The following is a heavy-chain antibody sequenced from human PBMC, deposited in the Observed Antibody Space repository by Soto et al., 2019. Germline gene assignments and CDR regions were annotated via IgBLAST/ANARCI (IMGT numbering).Heavy chain of an antibody. Sequence: PGESLKISCKGSGYSFTNSWIGWVRQMPGKGLECMGIVYPGDSHTRYSPSFQGQVTISADKSISTAYLQWSSLRASDTAIYYCARRKTTVTTGDSFDIWGQGTLVTVSS. CDR2: VYPGDSHT. D-gene: IGHD4-17*01. J-gene: IGHJ3*02. CDR1: GYSFTNSW. CDR3: ARRKTTVTTGDSFDI. V-gene: IGHV5-51*01.